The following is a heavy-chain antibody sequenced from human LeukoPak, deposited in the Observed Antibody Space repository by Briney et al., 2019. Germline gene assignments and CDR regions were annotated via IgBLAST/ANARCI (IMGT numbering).Heavy chain of an antibody. Sequence: GESLKIYCIPSGYSFATYWIAWVRQVPGKGLEWMGIIYPGDSDTRYSPSFQGQVTISADKSITTAYLQWSSLKASDTAIYYCARRSGGLDYWGQGTLVTVSS. CDR1: GYSFATYW. CDR3: ARRSGGLDY. J-gene: IGHJ4*02. D-gene: IGHD3-10*01. CDR2: IYPGDSDT. V-gene: IGHV5-51*01.